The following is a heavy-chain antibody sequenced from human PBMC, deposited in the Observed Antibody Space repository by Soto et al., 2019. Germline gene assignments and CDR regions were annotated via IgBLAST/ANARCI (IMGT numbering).Heavy chain of an antibody. D-gene: IGHD4-17*01. J-gene: IGHJ4*02. CDR1: GFTFSSYA. CDR3: ARDSDDYGDYRLVY. V-gene: IGHV3-30-3*01. CDR2: ISYDGSNK. Sequence: QVQLVESGGGVVQPGRSLRLSCAASGFTFSSYAMHWVRQAPGKGLEWVAVISYDGSNKYYADSVKGRFTISRDNSKNTLYLQMNSLKAEDTAVYYCARDSDDYGDYRLVYWGQGTLVTVSS.